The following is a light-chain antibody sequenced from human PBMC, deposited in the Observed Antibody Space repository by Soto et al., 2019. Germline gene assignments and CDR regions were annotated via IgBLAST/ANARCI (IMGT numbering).Light chain of an antibody. J-gene: IGKJ4*01. V-gene: IGKV3-20*01. CDR3: QQYGSSLT. CDR2: GAS. CDR1: QSVSSSY. Sequence: EIVLTQSPGTLSLSPGERATLSCRTSQSVSSSYLAWYQQKPGQAPRLLIYGASSRDTGIPDRFSGSGSGTAFTLTTSRLEPEEFAVYYCQQYGSSLTLGGGTKVVIK.